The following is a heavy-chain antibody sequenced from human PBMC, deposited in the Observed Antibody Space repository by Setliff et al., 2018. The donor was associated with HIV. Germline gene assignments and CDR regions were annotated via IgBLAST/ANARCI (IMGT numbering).Heavy chain of an antibody. CDR3: VRAGDYYDSGGYLTRGPAALDL. D-gene: IGHD3-22*01. V-gene: IGHV4-38-2*02. Sequence: SETLSLTCNVSGYSIRSTYYWGWIRQTPGKGLEWLGSIYHRGNSYYRPSLKSRVSISVDTSKNQFSLTLRSMSAADTAVYYCVRAGDYYDSGGYLTRGPAALDLWGQGTLVTV. J-gene: IGHJ3*01. CDR2: IYHRGNS. CDR1: GYSIRSTYY.